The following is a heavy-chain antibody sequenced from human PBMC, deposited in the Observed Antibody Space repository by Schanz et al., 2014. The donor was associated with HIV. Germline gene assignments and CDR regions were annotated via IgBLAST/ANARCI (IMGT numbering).Heavy chain of an antibody. J-gene: IGHJ4*02. CDR3: ARGRGRCGGDCRGSPRDF. CDR1: GYLFTNYG. V-gene: IGHV1-18*01. D-gene: IGHD2-21*02. Sequence: QVQLVQSGAEVKKPGASVKVSCKTSGYLFTNYGVNWVRQAPGQGPEWMGWVSGYNAKTEFARVFQGRVTMTRDTSPTAAYVELRTLRANDTAVYYCARGRGRCGGDCRGSPRDFWGQGALVVVSS. CDR2: VSGYNAKT.